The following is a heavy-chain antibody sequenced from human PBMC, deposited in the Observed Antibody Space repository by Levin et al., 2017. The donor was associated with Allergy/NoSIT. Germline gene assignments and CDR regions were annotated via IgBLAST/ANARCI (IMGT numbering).Heavy chain of an antibody. CDR1: GFTVSSNY. CDR2: IYSGGST. Sequence: PGGSLRLSCAASGFTVSSNYMSWVRQAPGKGLEGVSVIYSGGSTYYADSVKGRFTISRDNSKNTLYLQMNSLRGEDTAVDYCASSMAYWGQGTLVTVSS. V-gene: IGHV3-53*01. D-gene: IGHD2-8*01. J-gene: IGHJ4*02. CDR3: ASSMAY.